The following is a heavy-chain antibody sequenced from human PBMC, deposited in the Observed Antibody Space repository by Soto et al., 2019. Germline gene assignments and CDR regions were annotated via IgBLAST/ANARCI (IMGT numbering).Heavy chain of an antibody. D-gene: IGHD3-3*01. CDR3: TRGVDSWSGYRF. CDR2: IHHSGST. CDR1: GVSFDGYY. Sequence: QVHIQQWGAGLLTPSETLSLTCALYGVSFDGYYCSWIRQSPGKGLEWSGEIHHSGSTKYNQSLKSRVSLSVDTSMNQFSLKMTSMAAADRGVLYCTRGVDSWSGYRFWGQGTPVTVSS. J-gene: IGHJ4*02. V-gene: IGHV4-34*01.